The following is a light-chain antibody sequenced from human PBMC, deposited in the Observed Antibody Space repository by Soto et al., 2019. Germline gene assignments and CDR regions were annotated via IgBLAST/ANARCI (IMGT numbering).Light chain of an antibody. CDR3: QQLNSHPRT. CDR2: PAS. V-gene: IGKV1-9*01. Sequence: DIQLTQSPSFLSASVGDRVTITCRASQGIGSYLAWYQQKPGKAPILLIYPASTLHSGVPSRFSGSGSGTEFTLTISSLQPEDFAAYYCQQLNSHPRTFGQGTKVEIK. CDR1: QGIGSY. J-gene: IGKJ1*01.